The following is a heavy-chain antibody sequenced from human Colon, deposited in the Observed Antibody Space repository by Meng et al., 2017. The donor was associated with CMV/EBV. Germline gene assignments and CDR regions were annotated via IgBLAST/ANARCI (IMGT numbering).Heavy chain of an antibody. CDR1: GGAFSGYY. CDR2: INHSGST. V-gene: IGHV4-34*01. D-gene: IGHD3-10*01. CDR3: ARGLYGSGRHQIDY. J-gene: IGHJ4*02. Sequence: QGHLQELGAGRLKPSEPLSLTGPVYGGAFSGYYWSWIRQPPGKGLEWIGEINHSGSTNYNPSLKSRVTISVDTSKNQFSLKLSSVTAADTAVYYCARGLYGSGRHQIDYWGQGTLVTVSS.